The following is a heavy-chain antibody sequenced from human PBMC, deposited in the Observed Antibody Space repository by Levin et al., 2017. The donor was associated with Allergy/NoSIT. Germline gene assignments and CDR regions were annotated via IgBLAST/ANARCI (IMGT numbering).Heavy chain of an antibody. CDR2: ISSSSSTI. D-gene: IGHD2-2*01. CDR1: GFTFSSYS. CDR3: ARDEFIVVVPAAPLAGMDV. V-gene: IGHV3-48*02. J-gene: IGHJ6*02. Sequence: SCAASGFTFSSYSMNWVRQAPGKGLEWVSYISSSSSTIYYADSVKGRFTISRDNAKNSLYLQMNSLRDEDTAVYYCARDEFIVVVPAAPLAGMDVWGQGTTVTVSS.